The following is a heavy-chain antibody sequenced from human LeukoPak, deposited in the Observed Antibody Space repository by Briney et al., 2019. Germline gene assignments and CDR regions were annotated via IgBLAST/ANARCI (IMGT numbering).Heavy chain of an antibody. Sequence: GGSLRLSCVASTVTFNKYWMSWVRQVPGKGLEWVANIKEDGSEKYYVESVEGRFTISRDNSKNTMSVQMDDLRAEDTAVYYCTRYNNDHFDYWGQGTLVTVSS. D-gene: IGHD1-14*01. CDR2: IKEDGSEK. CDR3: TRYNNDHFDY. V-gene: IGHV3-7*01. J-gene: IGHJ4*02. CDR1: TVTFNKYW.